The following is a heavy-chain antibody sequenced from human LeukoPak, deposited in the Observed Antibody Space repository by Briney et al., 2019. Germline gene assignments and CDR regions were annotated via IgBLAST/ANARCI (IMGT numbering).Heavy chain of an antibody. J-gene: IGHJ3*02. CDR2: IYHSGST. D-gene: IGHD3-22*01. CDR3: ARDRKTYYYDSSGYQRDAFDI. CDR1: GYSISSGYY. Sequence: SETLSLTCTVSGYSISSGYYWGWIRQPPGKGLEWIGSIYHSGSTYYNPSLKSRVTVSVDTSKNQFSLKLSSVTAADTAVYYCARDRKTYYYDSSGYQRDAFDIWGQGTMVTVSS. V-gene: IGHV4-38-2*02.